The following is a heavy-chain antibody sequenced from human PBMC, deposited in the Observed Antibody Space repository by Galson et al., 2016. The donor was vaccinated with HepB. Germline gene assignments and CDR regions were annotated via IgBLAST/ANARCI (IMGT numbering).Heavy chain of an antibody. Sequence: SVKVSCKASGYTFTGYYMHWVRQAPGQGLEWMGWINPYSGGTNYAQKLQGRVTMTTDPSTSTAYMELSRLRSDDTAVYYCARGGESSRGGGGYFDLWGRGTLVTVSS. V-gene: IGHV1-2*02. CDR1: GYTFTGYY. D-gene: IGHD6-6*01. CDR3: ARGGESSRGGGGYFDL. J-gene: IGHJ2*01. CDR2: INPYSGGT.